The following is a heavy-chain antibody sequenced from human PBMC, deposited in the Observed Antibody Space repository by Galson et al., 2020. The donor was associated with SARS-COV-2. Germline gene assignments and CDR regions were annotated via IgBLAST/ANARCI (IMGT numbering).Heavy chain of an antibody. Sequence: SETLSLTCNVSGASVSSNGYYWGWIRQPPGKGLEWIGHLYYTGSAYYNPSLKSRVSISVDLSENSFSLRLSSVTATDTDVYFCARALKGLAATDLWGQGILVTVSS. CDR1: GASVSSNGYY. CDR2: LYYTGSA. V-gene: IGHV4-39*02. J-gene: IGHJ5*02. D-gene: IGHD1-1*01. CDR3: ARALKGLAATDL.